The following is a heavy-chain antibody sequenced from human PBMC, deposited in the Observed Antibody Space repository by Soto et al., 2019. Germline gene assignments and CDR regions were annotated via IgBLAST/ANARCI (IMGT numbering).Heavy chain of an antibody. CDR3: ANDGGVTEICTLS. J-gene: IGHJ5*02. Sequence: SETLSLTCTVSGGSISRYYWSWSRQPPGKGLEWIGYIYYSGSTNYNPSLKSRVTISVDTSKNQFSLKLSSVTAADTAVYYCANDGGVTEICTLSWGEALLISV. CDR1: GGSISRYY. V-gene: IGHV4-59*08. D-gene: IGHD2-21*02. CDR2: IYYSGST.